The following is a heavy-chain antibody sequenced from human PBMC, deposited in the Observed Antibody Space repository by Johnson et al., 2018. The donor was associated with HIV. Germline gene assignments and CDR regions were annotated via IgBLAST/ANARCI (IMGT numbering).Heavy chain of an antibody. CDR2: ILYDGSNK. Sequence: QVQLVESGGGVVQPGRSLRLYCAASGFTFSSYGMHWVRQAPGKGLEWVAVILYDGSNKYYVDSVKGRFTISRDNAKNSLYLQMNSLRAEDTAVYYCAREIKTYYNFWSGYYDAFDIWGQGTMVTVSS. D-gene: IGHD3-3*01. J-gene: IGHJ3*02. CDR1: GFTFSSYG. V-gene: IGHV3-30*03. CDR3: AREIKTYYNFWSGYYDAFDI.